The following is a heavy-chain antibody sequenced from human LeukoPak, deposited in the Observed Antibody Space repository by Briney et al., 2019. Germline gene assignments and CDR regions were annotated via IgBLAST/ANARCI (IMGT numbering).Heavy chain of an antibody. J-gene: IGHJ4*02. Sequence: SETLSLTCTVSGGSISSYYWSWIRQPPGKGLEWIGYIYYSGSTNYNPSLKSRVTISVDTSKNQFSLKLSSVTAADTAVYYCARDLDYYESSGYFRGFDYWGQGTLVTVSS. CDR2: IYYSGST. CDR3: ARDLDYYESSGYFRGFDY. V-gene: IGHV4-59*01. D-gene: IGHD3-22*01. CDR1: GGSISSYY.